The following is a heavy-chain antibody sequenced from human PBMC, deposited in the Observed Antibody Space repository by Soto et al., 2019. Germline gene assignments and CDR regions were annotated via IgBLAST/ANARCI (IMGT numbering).Heavy chain of an antibody. CDR1: GYTFTSYG. CDR2: ISAYNGNR. CDR3: ARYILALQGVYLDY. J-gene: IGHJ4*02. Sequence: QVQLVQSGAEVKKPGASVKVSCKASGYTFTSYGISCVRQAPGQGLEGVGWISAYNGNRNYAHKLQGRVTMTTNTSKSTDYMEMRSMRSDATAVYYCARYILALQGVYLDYWGQGTLVTVSS. D-gene: IGHD1-7*01. V-gene: IGHV1-18*01.